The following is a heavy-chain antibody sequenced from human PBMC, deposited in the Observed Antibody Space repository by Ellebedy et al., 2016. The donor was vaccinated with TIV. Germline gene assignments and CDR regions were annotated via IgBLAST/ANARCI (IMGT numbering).Heavy chain of an antibody. J-gene: IGHJ4*02. CDR2: INPNTGGT. CDR3: AREHSSGCVDY. CDR1: GYTFTGYY. D-gene: IGHD6-19*01. Sequence: AASVKVSCKASGYTFTGYYMHWVRQVPGQGLEWMGWINPNTGGTNYARKFQGRVTMTRDASISTVHMELRRLRCDDTAVYYCAREHSSGCVDYWGQGTLVTLSS. V-gene: IGHV1-2*02.